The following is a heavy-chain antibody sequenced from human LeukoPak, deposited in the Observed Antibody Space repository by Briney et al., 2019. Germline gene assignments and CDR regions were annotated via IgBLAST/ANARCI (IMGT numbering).Heavy chain of an antibody. CDR2: ISSSSSYI. CDR3: ARDEAGAAAAGPFDY. Sequence: GGSLRLSCAASGFTFSSYSMNWVRQAPGKGLEWVSSISSSSSYIYYADSVKGRFTISRDNAKNSLYLQMNSLRAEDTAVYYCARDEAGAAAAGPFDYWGQGTLVTVSS. V-gene: IGHV3-21*01. D-gene: IGHD6-13*01. J-gene: IGHJ4*02. CDR1: GFTFSSYS.